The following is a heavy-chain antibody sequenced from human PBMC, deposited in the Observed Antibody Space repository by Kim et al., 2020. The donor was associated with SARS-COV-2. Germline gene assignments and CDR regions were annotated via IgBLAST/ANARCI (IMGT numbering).Heavy chain of an antibody. CDR2: IYYSGST. J-gene: IGHJ4*02. Sequence: SETLSLTCTVSGGSISSGGYYWSWIRQHPGKGLEWIGYIYYSGSTYYNPSLKSRVTISVDTSKNQFSLKLSSVTAADTAVYYCARGLKRSAAGIVYWGQGTLVTVSS. D-gene: IGHD6-13*01. CDR1: GGSISSGGYY. CDR3: ARGLKRSAAGIVY. V-gene: IGHV4-31*03.